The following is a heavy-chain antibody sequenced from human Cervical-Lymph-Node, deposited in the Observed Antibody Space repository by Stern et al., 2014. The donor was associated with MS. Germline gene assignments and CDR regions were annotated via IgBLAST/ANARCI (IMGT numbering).Heavy chain of an antibody. CDR1: GAPVSRGGYY. J-gene: IGHJ3*02. Sequence: LQLQESGPGLVKPSQTLSLSCTVSGAPVSRGGYYWTWLRQLPGKGLEWVGYIHHTGAPFSHPSLKSRVAISVDTSENQFSLKLTSVTAADTAVYYCAAIGPRMEGACFDIWGQGTMVTVSS. D-gene: IGHD2-21*01. CDR2: IHHTGAP. V-gene: IGHV4-31*03. CDR3: AAIGPRMEGACFDI.